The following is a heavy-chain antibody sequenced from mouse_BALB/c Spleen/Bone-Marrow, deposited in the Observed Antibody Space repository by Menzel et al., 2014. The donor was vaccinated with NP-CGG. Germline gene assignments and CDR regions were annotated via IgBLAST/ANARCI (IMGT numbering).Heavy chain of an antibody. CDR3: ARSTMITEGFAY. CDR1: GFSLTTYG. Sequence: VKLVESGPGLVAPSQSLSFTCTVSGFSLTTYGVHWVRQPPGKGLEWLGVIWAGGSTNYNSALMSRLSISKDNSKSQVFLKMNSLQTDDTAMYYCARSTMITEGFAYWGQGTLVTVPA. V-gene: IGHV2-9*02. J-gene: IGHJ3*01. D-gene: IGHD2-4*01. CDR2: IWAGGST.